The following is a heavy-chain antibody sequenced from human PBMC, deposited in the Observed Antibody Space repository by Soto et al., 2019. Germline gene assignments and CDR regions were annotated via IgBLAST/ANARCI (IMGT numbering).Heavy chain of an antibody. J-gene: IGHJ4*01. CDR3: LRKRTTVITQAYFEY. D-gene: IGHD4-4*01. V-gene: IGHV4-4*07. CDR2: IYTSGST. CDR1: GGSISSYY. Sequence: SETLSLTCTVSGGSISSYYWSWIRQPAGQGLEWIGRIYTSGSTNYNPSLKSRVTMSVDTSKNQFSLKLSSVTASDKAVYFCLRKRTTVITQAYFEYWGNGALVSVSS.